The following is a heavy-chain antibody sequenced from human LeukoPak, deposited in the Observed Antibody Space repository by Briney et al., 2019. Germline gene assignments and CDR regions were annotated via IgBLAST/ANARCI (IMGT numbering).Heavy chain of an antibody. CDR1: GFTFSSYA. J-gene: IGHJ3*02. CDR2: ISGGGGSI. CDR3: VRDLHGPFDI. D-gene: IGHD2-8*01. Sequence: GGSLRLSCVASGFTFSSYAMSWVRQAPGKGLEWVSGISGGGGSIHYAGSVKGRFTISRDNSKNTLYLQLNSLRLEDTAVYFCVRDLHGPFDIWGQGTMVTVSS. V-gene: IGHV3-23*01.